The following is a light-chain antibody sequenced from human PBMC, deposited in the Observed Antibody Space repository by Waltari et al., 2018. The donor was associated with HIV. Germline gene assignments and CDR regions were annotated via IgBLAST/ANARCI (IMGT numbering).Light chain of an antibody. CDR3: SSFAGSSSYV. V-gene: IGLV2-8*01. Sequence: QSALTQPPSASGSPGQSVTISCTGTSSDVGAYNYVSWYQQHPGKAPKLMINEVSTRPSGVPVRFSGSKSGNTASLTVSGLQAEDEADYYCSSFAGSSSYVFGTGTKVTVL. CDR2: EVS. CDR1: SSDVGAYNY. J-gene: IGLJ1*01.